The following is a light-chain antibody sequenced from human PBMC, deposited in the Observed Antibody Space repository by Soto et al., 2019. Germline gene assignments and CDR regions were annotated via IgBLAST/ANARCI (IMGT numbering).Light chain of an antibody. CDR2: EVV. Sequence: QSVLTQPPSASGSPGQSVTISCTGTKNDVGFYDFVSWYQHHPGKAPRLLIYEVVQRPSGVPDRFSGSKSGNTASLTVSGLQAADEADYFCKSYAGRNTYGFGSGTKVTVL. V-gene: IGLV2-8*01. CDR1: KNDVGFYDF. J-gene: IGLJ1*01. CDR3: KSYAGRNTYG.